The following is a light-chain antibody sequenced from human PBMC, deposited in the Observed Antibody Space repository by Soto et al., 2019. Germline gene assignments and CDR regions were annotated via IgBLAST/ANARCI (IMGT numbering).Light chain of an antibody. J-gene: IGLJ1*01. Sequence: QSALTQPASVSGSPGQSITISCTGTSSDVGGYDYVSWYQQHPGKAPKVMIYEVNNRPSGVSNRFSGSKSGSTASLTISGLQAEDDADYYCCSYTRTSTYVFGTGTKLTVL. CDR1: SSDVGGYDY. V-gene: IGLV2-14*01. CDR2: EVN. CDR3: CSYTRTSTYV.